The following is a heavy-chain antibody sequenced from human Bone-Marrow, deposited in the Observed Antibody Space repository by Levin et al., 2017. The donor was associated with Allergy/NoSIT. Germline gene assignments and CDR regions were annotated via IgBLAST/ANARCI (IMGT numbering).Heavy chain of an antibody. CDR3: AYFSGIAVAGTINDY. V-gene: IGHV1-8*01. Sequence: ASVKVSCKASGYTFTSYDINWVRQATGQGLEWMGWMNPNSGNTGYAQKFQGRVTMTRNTSISTAYMELSSLRSEDTAVYYCAYFSGIAVAGTINDYWGQGTLVTVSS. CDR2: MNPNSGNT. D-gene: IGHD6-19*01. J-gene: IGHJ4*02. CDR1: GYTFTSYD.